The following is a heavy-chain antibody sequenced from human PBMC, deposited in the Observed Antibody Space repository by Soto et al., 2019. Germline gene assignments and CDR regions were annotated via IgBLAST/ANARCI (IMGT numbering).Heavy chain of an antibody. CDR1: GYTFTSYA. Sequence: ASVKVSCTASGYTFTSYAMHWVRQAPGQRLEWMGWINAGNGNTNYAQEFQGRVTMTTDTSTSTAYMELRSLRSDDTAVYYCARVFRSGQGNFDFWGQGTLVTVSS. D-gene: IGHD3-3*01. CDR2: INAGNGNT. CDR3: ARVFRSGQGNFDF. J-gene: IGHJ4*02. V-gene: IGHV1-3*01.